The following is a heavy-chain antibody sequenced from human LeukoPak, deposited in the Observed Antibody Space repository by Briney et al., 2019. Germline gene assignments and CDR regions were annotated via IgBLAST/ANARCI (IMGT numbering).Heavy chain of an antibody. Sequence: GGSLRLSCEVSGFTFSNYAMNWVRQAQGKGMEWVSSISSSARSAVYGDSVRGGFTISRVNAENTLYLQMNNLRADDTAIYYCAKDQRSGEYNYGWGPFDIWGQGTMVTVSS. V-gene: IGHV3-23*01. CDR1: GFTFSNYA. CDR3: AKDQRSGEYNYGWGPFDI. D-gene: IGHD5-18*01. CDR2: ISSSARSA. J-gene: IGHJ3*02.